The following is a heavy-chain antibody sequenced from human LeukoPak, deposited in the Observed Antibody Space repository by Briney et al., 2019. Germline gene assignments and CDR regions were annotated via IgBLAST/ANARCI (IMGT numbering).Heavy chain of an antibody. CDR3: AAWDFWRGSGIDY. D-gene: IGHD3-3*01. V-gene: IGHV3-11*01. CDR1: GFTFSDYY. CDR2: ISNSGTTV. Sequence: GGSLRLSCAVSGFTFSDYYMSWIRQAPGKGLERISYISNSGTTVYYSDSVTGRFTISRDNAKNSLYLQMNSLRAEDTAVYYCAAWDFWRGSGIDYWGQGTLVTVSS. J-gene: IGHJ4*02.